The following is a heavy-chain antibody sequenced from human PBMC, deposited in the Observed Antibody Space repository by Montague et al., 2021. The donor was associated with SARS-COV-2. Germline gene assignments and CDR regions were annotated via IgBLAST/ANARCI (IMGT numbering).Heavy chain of an antibody. V-gene: IGHV3-30-3*01. J-gene: IGHJ4*02. D-gene: IGHD4-11*01. CDR3: ATDPDDYSYYGAFDY. CDR2: ISYDGINK. CDR1: GFTFSSYA. Sequence: SLRLSCAASGFTFSSYAMHWVRQAPGKGLEWVAVISYDGINKYYADSVKGRFTISRDNSKNTLYLQMNSLRGEDTAVCYCATDPDDYSYYGAFDYWGQGTLVTVSS.